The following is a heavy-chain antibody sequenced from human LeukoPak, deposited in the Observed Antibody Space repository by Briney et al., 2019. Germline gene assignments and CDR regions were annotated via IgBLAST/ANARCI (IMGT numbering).Heavy chain of an antibody. CDR2: IYPDGST. J-gene: IGHJ5*02. V-gene: IGHV4-4*09. D-gene: IGHD3-16*01. Sequence: SETLSLTCTVSGTSITNYYWAWIRQTPGKGLEGIGYIYPDGSTKYNPSLKSRGAISVDTSNNQFSLKVTSMTAADTAVYYCARQDYWGWFAPWGQGTLVIVSS. CDR3: ARQDYWGWFAP. CDR1: GTSITNYY.